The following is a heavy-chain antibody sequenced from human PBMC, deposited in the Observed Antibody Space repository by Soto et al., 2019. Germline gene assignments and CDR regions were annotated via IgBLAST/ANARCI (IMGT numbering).Heavy chain of an antibody. Sequence: GGSLRLSCTASGFTFGDYAMSWFRQAPGKGLEWVGFIRSKPYDGTTEYAASAKGRFTISRDDSKSIAYLQMNSLKTEDTAVYYCAKDLFSMVRGASYYSYGMDVWGQGTTVTVSS. V-gene: IGHV3-49*03. J-gene: IGHJ6*02. CDR3: AKDLFSMVRGASYYSYGMDV. D-gene: IGHD3-10*01. CDR2: IRSKPYDGTT. CDR1: GFTFGDYA.